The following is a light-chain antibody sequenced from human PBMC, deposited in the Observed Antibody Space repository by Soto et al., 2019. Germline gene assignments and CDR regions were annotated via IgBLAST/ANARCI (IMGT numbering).Light chain of an antibody. V-gene: IGKV3-20*01. CDR3: QQYGNSPIT. CDR2: GAS. Sequence: IVLAQSPGTLSLSPGERATLSCRASQSVSSSYLAWYQQKPGQAPRLLIYGASSRATGIPDRFSGSGSGTDFILTISRLEPEDFAVYYCQQYGNSPITFGQGTDWRL. CDR1: QSVSSSY. J-gene: IGKJ5*01.